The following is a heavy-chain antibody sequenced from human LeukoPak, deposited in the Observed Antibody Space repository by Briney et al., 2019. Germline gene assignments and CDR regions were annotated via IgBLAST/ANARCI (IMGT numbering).Heavy chain of an antibody. CDR2: TSTDGSIQ. Sequence: GGSLRLSCAASGFTISSHGMQWVRQAPGKGLEWVAVTSTDGSIQYYADSVKGRFTVSRDNSKNTLFLQMNSLRAEDTAVYYCAKDEAPYYYDSSGYYFGDWGQGTLVTVSS. CDR1: GFTISSHG. V-gene: IGHV3-30*18. D-gene: IGHD3-22*01. J-gene: IGHJ4*02. CDR3: AKDEAPYYYDSSGYYFGD.